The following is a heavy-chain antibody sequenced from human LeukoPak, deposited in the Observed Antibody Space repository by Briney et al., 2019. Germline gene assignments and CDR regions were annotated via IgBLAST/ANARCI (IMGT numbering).Heavy chain of an antibody. Sequence: PSETLSLTCAVPGYSISSGYYWGWIRQPPGKGLEWIGSIYHSGSTYYNPSLQSRVTISVDTSKNQFSLRLSSVTAADTAVYYCARLVPTGYYYCYMDVWGKGTTVTVSS. CDR3: ARLVPTGYYYCYMDV. J-gene: IGHJ6*03. D-gene: IGHD1-14*01. CDR2: IYHSGST. CDR1: GYSISSGYY. V-gene: IGHV4-38-2*01.